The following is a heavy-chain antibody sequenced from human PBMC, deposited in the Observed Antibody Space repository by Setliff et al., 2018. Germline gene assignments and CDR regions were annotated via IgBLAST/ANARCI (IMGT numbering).Heavy chain of an antibody. CDR2: IYIGGSA. D-gene: IGHD3-3*01. Sequence: KTSETLSLTCTVSGGSISSYYWSWIRQPAGKGLEWIGHIYIGGSANYNPSLKSRVTMSVDTSKNQFSLKLSSVTAADTAVYYCARSYYNFWSGYYRVNWFDPWGQGTLVTVSS. V-gene: IGHV4-4*07. CDR1: GGSISSYY. J-gene: IGHJ5*02. CDR3: ARSYYNFWSGYYRVNWFDP.